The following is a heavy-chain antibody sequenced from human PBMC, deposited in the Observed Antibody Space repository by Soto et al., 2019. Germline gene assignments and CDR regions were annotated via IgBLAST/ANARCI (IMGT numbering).Heavy chain of an antibody. J-gene: IGHJ4*02. CDR2: SDPEDGET. D-gene: IGHD6-19*01. CDR1: GYTLTELS. Sequence: ASVKVSCKVSGYTLTELSMHWVRQAPGKGLEWMGGSDPEDGETVYAQMFQGRVTMTEDTSTDTAYMELSSLRYEDTAVYYCATGGYMTVAGWADSWGQGTLVTGSS. V-gene: IGHV1-24*01. CDR3: ATGGYMTVAGWADS.